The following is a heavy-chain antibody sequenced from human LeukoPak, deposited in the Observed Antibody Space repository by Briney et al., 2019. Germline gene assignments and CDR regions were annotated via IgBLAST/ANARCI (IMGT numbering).Heavy chain of an antibody. CDR2: INPSGGST. D-gene: IGHD6-19*01. CDR3: ARYSSGWYGGYYYYYYMDV. Sequence: GASVKVSCKASGYTFTSYYMHWVRQAPGQGLEWMGIINPSGGSTSYAQKFQGRVTMTRDTSTSTAYMELSSLRSEDTAVYYCARYSSGWYGGYYYYYYMDVWGKGTTVTVSS. J-gene: IGHJ6*03. CDR1: GYTFTSYY. V-gene: IGHV1-46*01.